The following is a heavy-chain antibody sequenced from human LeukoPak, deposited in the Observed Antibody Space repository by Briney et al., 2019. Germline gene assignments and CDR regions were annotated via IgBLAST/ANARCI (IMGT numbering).Heavy chain of an antibody. CDR2: ISGSSSST. CDR3: ARNPGGIGDY. D-gene: IGHD4-23*01. J-gene: IGHJ4*02. CDR1: GFTFSIYS. Sequence: PGGSLRLSCAASGFTFSIYSMNWGRQAPGKGLEWVSFISGSSSSTFYADSVKGRFTVSRDNAKNSLYLQMNSLRDEDTAVYYCARNPGGIGDYWGQRTLVTVSS. V-gene: IGHV3-48*02.